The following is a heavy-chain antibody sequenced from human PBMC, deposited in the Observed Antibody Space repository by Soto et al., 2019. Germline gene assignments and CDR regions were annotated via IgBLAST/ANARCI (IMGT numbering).Heavy chain of an antibody. J-gene: IGHJ5*02. CDR1: GGTSKMYS. CDR2: IIPIYGLT. Sequence: QVQLVQSGAEVKRPGSSVKVSCKASGGTSKMYSISWVRQAPGQGLEWVGGIIPIYGLTNYAQKFQGRVTITADESTSTVYMELSSLSSEDTAVYYCTFGLDFANSWSGFDPWGQGTLVTVSS. CDR3: TFGLDFANSWSGFDP. V-gene: IGHV1-69*01. D-gene: IGHD3-3*01.